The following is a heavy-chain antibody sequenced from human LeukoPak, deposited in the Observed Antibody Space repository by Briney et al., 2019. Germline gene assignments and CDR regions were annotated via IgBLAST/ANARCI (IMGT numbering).Heavy chain of an antibody. V-gene: IGHV3-21*01. J-gene: IGHJ3*02. CDR3: ARDLAVAGTGPWAFDI. Sequence: GGSLRLSCAASGFTFSSYSMNWVRQAPGKGLEWVSSISSSSSYIYYADSVKGRFTISRDNAKNSLYLQKNSLRAEDTAVYYCARDLAVAGTGPWAFDIWGQGTMVTVSS. D-gene: IGHD6-19*01. CDR1: GFTFSSYS. CDR2: ISSSSSYI.